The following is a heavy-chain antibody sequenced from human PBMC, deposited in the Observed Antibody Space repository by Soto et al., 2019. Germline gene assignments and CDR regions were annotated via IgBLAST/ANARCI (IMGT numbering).Heavy chain of an antibody. CDR1: GFIFSNYG. D-gene: IGHD5-12*01. CDR2: ISYDGSRK. J-gene: IGHJ4*02. CDR3: AKDIHPGRDTYHYGADY. V-gene: IGHV3-30*18. Sequence: QVQLVESGGGVVQTGTSLTLSCSASGFIFSNYGMHWVRQAPGKGLEWVSIISYDGSRKHYVDSVKGRFTISRDNSKNTLDLQMNSLRAEDTAVYYCAKDIHPGRDTYHYGADYWGQGTLVAVSS.